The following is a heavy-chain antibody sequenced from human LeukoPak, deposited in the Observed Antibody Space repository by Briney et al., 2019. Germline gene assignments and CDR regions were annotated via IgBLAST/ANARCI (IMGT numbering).Heavy chain of an antibody. D-gene: IGHD3-10*01. CDR1: GFTFSSYW. CDR2: INSEGKTT. Sequence: GGSLRLSCAASGFTFSSYWMXXXRHAPGXXXXXXXIINSEGKTTNYADSVKGRFTISRDNAKNTLYMQMNSLRAEDTAVYYCTRDITLTRGGRSDYWGQGTLVTVSA. V-gene: IGHV3-74*01. J-gene: IGHJ4*02. CDR3: TRDITLTRGGRSDY.